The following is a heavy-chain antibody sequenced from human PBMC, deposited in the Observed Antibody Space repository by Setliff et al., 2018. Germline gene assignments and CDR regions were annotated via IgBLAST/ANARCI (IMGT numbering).Heavy chain of an antibody. CDR1: GGTFSDNA. J-gene: IGHJ4*02. Sequence: SVKVSCKTSGGTFSDNAMSWVRQAPGQGPEWMGGIIATVGGVSYAQKFQGRVTITADEATTTVYMELSSLTSEDTAMYYCARDPRDVYRRGGDCWGPGTLVTVSS. CDR3: ARDPRDVYRRGGDC. V-gene: IGHV1-69*13. D-gene: IGHD4-4*01. CDR2: IIATVGGV.